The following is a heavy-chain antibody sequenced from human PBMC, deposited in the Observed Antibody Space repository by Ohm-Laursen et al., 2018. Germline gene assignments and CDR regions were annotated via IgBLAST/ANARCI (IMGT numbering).Heavy chain of an antibody. CDR3: ARDIDWVAFDY. V-gene: IGHV3-23*01. D-gene: IGHD3-9*01. CDR2: ISGSGDNT. CDR1: GFTFSTYA. Sequence: SLRLSCAASGFTFSTYAMSWVRQAPGKGLEWVSAISGSGDNTYYADSVKGRFTISRDNSRNTLDLQMNSLRVEDTALYYCARDIDWVAFDYWGQGTLVTVSS. J-gene: IGHJ4*02.